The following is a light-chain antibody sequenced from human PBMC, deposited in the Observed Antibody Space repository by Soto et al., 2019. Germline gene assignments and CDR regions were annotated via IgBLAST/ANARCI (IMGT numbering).Light chain of an antibody. CDR1: SSNIGAGYD. CDR3: QSYDSSLSALYV. V-gene: IGLV1-40*01. Sequence: ALTQPPSVSGAPGQRVTISCTGSSSNIGAGYDVHWYQQLPGTAPKLLIYGNSNRPSGVPDRFSGSKSGTSASLAITGLQAEDEADYYCQSYDSSLSALYVFGTGTKVTVL. CDR2: GNS. J-gene: IGLJ1*01.